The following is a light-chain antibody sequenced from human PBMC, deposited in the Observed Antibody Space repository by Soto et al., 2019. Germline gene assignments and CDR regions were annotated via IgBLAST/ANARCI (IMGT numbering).Light chain of an antibody. V-gene: IGLV2-11*01. CDR2: DVS. CDR1: SDDVGGYTY. J-gene: IGLJ1*01. CDR3: CLYAGSNTGF. Sequence: QSVLTQPRSVSGSPGQSVTISCAGTSDDVGGYTYVSWYQHHPGKAPKLMIYDVSKRPSGVPDRFSGSKSGNTASLTISGLQAEDEADYYCCLYAGSNTGFFGTGSRSPS.